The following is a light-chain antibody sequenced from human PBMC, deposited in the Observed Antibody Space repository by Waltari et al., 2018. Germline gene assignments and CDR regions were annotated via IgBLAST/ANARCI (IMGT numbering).Light chain of an antibody. CDR3: AAWDDSLSVSYV. CDR1: NSTIGRNS. J-gene: IGLJ1*01. CDR2: RSN. Sequence: QSVLTQPPSASGTPGQTVTISCSGTNSTIGRNSVFWHQQFPGTAPKLLIYRSNQRPSGVPDRFSGSKSGTSASLAIRGLRSEDEADYYCAAWDDSLSVSYVFGSGTKVTV. V-gene: IGLV1-47*01.